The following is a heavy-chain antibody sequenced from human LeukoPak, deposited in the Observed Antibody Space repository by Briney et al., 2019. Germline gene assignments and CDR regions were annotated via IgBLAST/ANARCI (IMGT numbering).Heavy chain of an antibody. V-gene: IGHV3-30*02. CDR3: AKDPDYGCDF. J-gene: IGHJ4*02. CDR1: GFTVSSSY. CDR2: IWFDGINE. Sequence: GGSLRLSCAASGFTVSSSYMNWVRQAPGKGLEWVAFIWFDGINEYYADSVKGRFTISRDNSKNTLYLQMNSLRHEDTGVYFCAKDPDYGCDFWGQGALVTVSS. D-gene: IGHD4-17*01.